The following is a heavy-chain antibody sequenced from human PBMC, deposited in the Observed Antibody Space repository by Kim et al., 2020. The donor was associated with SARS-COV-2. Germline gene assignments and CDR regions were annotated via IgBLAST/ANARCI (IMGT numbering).Heavy chain of an antibody. CDR3: ARARGGTMIVVVIGAFDI. J-gene: IGHJ3*02. V-gene: IGHV4-31*02. D-gene: IGHD3-22*01. Sequence: KSRVTISVDTSKNQFSLKLGSVTAADTAVYYCARARGGTMIVVVIGAFDIWGQGTMVTVSS.